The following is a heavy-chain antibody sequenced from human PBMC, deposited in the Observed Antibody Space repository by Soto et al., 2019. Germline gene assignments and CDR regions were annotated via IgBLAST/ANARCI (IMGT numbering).Heavy chain of an antibody. Sequence: EVQLVESGGGLVQPGGSLRLSCAASGFTFSSYDMHWVRQATGKGLEWVSVIGTAGDTYYPGSVKGRFTISRENAKNSFYLQMSSLRAEDTAVYYCASAAGYSYGSYYYYGMDVWGQGTTVTVSS. CDR3: ASAAGYSYGSYYYYGMDV. CDR1: GFTFSSYD. D-gene: IGHD5-18*01. V-gene: IGHV3-13*01. CDR2: IGTAGDT. J-gene: IGHJ6*02.